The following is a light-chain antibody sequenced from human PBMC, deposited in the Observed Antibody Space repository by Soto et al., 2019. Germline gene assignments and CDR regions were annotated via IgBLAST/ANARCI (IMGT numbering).Light chain of an antibody. Sequence: EIVLTQSPGTLSLSPGEGATLSCRASQSVSSSYLAWYQQKPGQAPRLLIHGASSRATGIPDRFSGRGSGTYFTLTSSRLAPEDFAVYYWQQYGASPSTFGGGTKVDIK. J-gene: IGKJ4*01. CDR3: QQYGASPST. CDR2: GAS. CDR1: QSVSSSY. V-gene: IGKV3-20*01.